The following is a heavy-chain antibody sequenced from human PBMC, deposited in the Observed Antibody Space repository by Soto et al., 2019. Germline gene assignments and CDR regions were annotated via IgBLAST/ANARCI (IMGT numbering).Heavy chain of an antibody. CDR2: INDRGSI. CDR3: ARESHDILTGPPWVWYFDL. V-gene: IGHV4-34*01. D-gene: IGHD3-9*01. J-gene: IGHJ2*01. CDR1: GWSFSGYY. Sequence: QVQLQQWGAGPLRPLETLSLTCGVSGWSFSGYYWAWIRQSPGKGLVWIGEINDRGSINYNPSLKSRVSISGDTSKNHSSLNLGSVTAADTAVYYCARESHDILTGPPWVWYFDLWGRGTLVTVSS.